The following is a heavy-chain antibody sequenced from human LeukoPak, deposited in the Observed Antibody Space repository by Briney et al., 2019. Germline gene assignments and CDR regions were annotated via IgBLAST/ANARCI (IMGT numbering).Heavy chain of an antibody. CDR1: GFTFSRYA. J-gene: IGHJ4*02. V-gene: IGHV3-30*04. CDR2: ISYDAGSQ. Sequence: PRGSLRLSCAASGFTFSRYAIYWVRQAPGKGLEWVAVISYDAGSQYYADSVRGRFTISRDNSKNTLFLQMNNLRAEDTAVYYCAREEGYYFDYWGQGTLVTVSS. CDR3: AREEGYYFDY.